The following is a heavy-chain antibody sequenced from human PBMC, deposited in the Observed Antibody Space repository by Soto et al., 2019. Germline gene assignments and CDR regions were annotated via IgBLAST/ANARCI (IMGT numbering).Heavy chain of an antibody. Sequence: SETLSLTCAVYGGSFSGYYWSWIRQPPGKGLEWIGEINHSGSTNYNPSLKSRVTISVDTSKNQFSLKLSSVTAADTAVYYCARAGYSYGYYYYGMDVWGQGTTVTVSS. CDR2: INHSGST. CDR3: ARAGYSYGYYYYGMDV. D-gene: IGHD5-18*01. J-gene: IGHJ6*02. CDR1: GGSFSGYY. V-gene: IGHV4-34*01.